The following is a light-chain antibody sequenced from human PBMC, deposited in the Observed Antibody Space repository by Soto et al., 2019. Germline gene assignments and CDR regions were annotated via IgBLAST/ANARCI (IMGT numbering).Light chain of an antibody. V-gene: IGKV3-20*01. CDR3: QQYGSSPRT. J-gene: IGKJ1*01. CDR1: QSVSSSY. Sequence: NVLSQSPGTLSLSPGERATLSCRASQSVSSSYLAWYQQKPGQAPRLLMYGASSRATGIPVRFSGSGSGTDFTLTISRLEPEDFAVYYCQQYGSSPRTFGQGTKVDIK. CDR2: GAS.